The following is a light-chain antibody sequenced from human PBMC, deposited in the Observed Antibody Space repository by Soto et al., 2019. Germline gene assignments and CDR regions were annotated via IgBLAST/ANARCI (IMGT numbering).Light chain of an antibody. CDR2: SNN. CDR1: TSSIGSNY. Sequence: QSVLTQPPSASGTPGQRVTISCSGSTSSIGSNYVYWYQQLPGTAPKLVIYSNNQRRSGVPDRSSGSKSGPSASLAISGLRSEDEADYHCAAWDDSLSGLVFGGGAKVTVL. CDR3: AAWDDSLSGLV. J-gene: IGLJ2*01. V-gene: IGLV1-47*01.